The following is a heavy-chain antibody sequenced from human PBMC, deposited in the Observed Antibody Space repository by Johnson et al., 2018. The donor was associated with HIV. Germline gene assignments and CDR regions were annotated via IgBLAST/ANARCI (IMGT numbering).Heavy chain of an antibody. J-gene: IGHJ3*02. CDR2: LSWTSGSI. V-gene: IGHV3-9*01. CDR3: AKDITVVMHGAGAFDI. D-gene: IGHD4-23*01. Sequence: VQLVESGGGVVRPGGSLRISCAASGFTFSSYWMHWVRQAPGKGLAWVSGLSWTSGSIGYADAVKGRFTISRDNAKNSLYLQMNSLRAEDTALYYCAKDITVVMHGAGAFDIWGQGTMVTVSS. CDR1: GFTFSSYW.